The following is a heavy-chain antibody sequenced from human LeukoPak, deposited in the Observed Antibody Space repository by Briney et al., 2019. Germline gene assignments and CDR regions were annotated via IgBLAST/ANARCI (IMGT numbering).Heavy chain of an antibody. CDR2: IFYSGST. CDR3: AKSNGYGLIDI. CDR1: GFTFSSYE. Sequence: GSLRLSCAASGFTFSSYEMNWVRQAPGKGLGWIGNIFYSGSTYYGPSLKSRLTISLDTSRNQFSLKLNSVTAADTAVYYCAKSNGYGLIDIWGQGTMVTVSS. D-gene: IGHD3-10*01. J-gene: IGHJ3*02. V-gene: IGHV4-59*12.